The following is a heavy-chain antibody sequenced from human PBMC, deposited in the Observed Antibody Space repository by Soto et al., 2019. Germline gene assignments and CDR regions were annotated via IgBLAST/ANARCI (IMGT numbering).Heavy chain of an antibody. J-gene: IGHJ4*02. CDR3: ARAPKVSGSSQTRPDF. Sequence: QVQLHQGGAGLLKPSEPLSLACPIYSGPFSGFYWSWFRQPPGKGRGWIGEISQSGNTNYGPSLKSRVSISIDTSKKQFSLNLASVSAADTAVYYCARAPKVSGSSQTRPDFWGQGTLVTVSS. CDR1: SGPFSGFY. V-gene: IGHV4-34*01. CDR2: ISQSGNT. D-gene: IGHD6-6*01.